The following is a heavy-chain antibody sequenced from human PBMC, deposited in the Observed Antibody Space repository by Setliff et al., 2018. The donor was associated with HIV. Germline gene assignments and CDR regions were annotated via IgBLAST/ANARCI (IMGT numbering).Heavy chain of an antibody. CDR1: GFTFSSYW. Sequence: GGSLRLSCAASGFTFSSYWMSWVRQAPGKGPEWVANIKQDGSQKFYADSVKGRITVSRDNAKNSLSLQMNSLRVEDTALYYCARSVRGALYFDFWGQGTLVTVSS. V-gene: IGHV3-7*01. D-gene: IGHD2-8*01. CDR3: ARSVRGALYFDF. CDR2: IKQDGSQK. J-gene: IGHJ4*02.